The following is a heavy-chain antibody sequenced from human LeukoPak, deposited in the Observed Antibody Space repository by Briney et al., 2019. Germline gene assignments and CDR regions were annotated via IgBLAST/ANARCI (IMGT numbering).Heavy chain of an antibody. CDR3: LAADPLGFDF. Sequence: GGSLRLSCVASGSTFRAYAMTWVRQAPGKGLEWVSTIGGSGSKTFYADSVKGRFTISRDNSQTTLHLHMNSLRAEDTAFAKDLAADPLGFDFWGQGTPVTVSS. D-gene: IGHD6-25*01. J-gene: IGHJ4*02. CDR2: IGGSGSKT. V-gene: IGHV3-23*01. CDR1: GSTFRAYA.